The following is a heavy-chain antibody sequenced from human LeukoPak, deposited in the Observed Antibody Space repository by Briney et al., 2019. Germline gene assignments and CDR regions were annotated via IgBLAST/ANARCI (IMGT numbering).Heavy chain of an antibody. CDR3: ARVIRGYSYGYYFDY. J-gene: IGHJ4*02. V-gene: IGHV3-20*04. D-gene: IGHD5-18*01. CDR2: INWNGGST. CDR1: GFTFDDYG. Sequence: GGSLRLSCAASGFTFDDYGISWVRQAPGKGLEWVSSINWNGGSTDYADSVKGRFTISRDNAKNSLYLQMNSLRAEDTALYYCARVIRGYSYGYYFDYWGQGTLVTVSS.